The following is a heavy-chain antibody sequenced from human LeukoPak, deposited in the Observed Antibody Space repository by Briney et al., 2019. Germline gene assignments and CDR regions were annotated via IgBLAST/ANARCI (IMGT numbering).Heavy chain of an antibody. V-gene: IGHV3-30*18. Sequence: GGSLRLSCAVSGFTFSSYGMHWVRQAPGKGLEWVAVISYDGSNKYYADFVKGRFTISRDNSQNTLYLQMNSLRAEDTAVYYCAKAFYDILTGFPNWGQGTLVTVSS. CDR2: ISYDGSNK. CDR1: GFTFSSYG. J-gene: IGHJ4*02. D-gene: IGHD3-9*01. CDR3: AKAFYDILTGFPN.